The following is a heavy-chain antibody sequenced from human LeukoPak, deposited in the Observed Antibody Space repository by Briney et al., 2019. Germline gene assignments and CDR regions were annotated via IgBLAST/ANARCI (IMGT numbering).Heavy chain of an antibody. J-gene: IGHJ4*02. Sequence: ASVKVSCKVSGYTFTSYYMHWVRQAPGQGLEWMGIINPSGGSTSYAQKFQSRVTMTRDTSISTVYMELTRLRSDDTAVYYCARAPSGWYFQNFDYWGQGTLVTVSS. CDR2: INPSGGST. V-gene: IGHV1-46*01. D-gene: IGHD6-19*01. CDR1: GYTFTSYY. CDR3: ARAPSGWYFQNFDY.